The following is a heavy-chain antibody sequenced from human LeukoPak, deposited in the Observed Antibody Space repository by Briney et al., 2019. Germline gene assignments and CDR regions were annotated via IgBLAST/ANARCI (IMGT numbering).Heavy chain of an antibody. J-gene: IGHJ4*02. CDR2: ISSNGGGT. D-gene: IGHD2-2*01. V-gene: IGHV3-64*01. CDR1: GFTVSSNY. CDR3: ARWGSTSRYDY. Sequence: GGSLRLSCAASGFTVSSNYMSWVRQAPGKGLEYVSAISSNGGGTYYANYVKGRFTISRDNSKTTLYLQMGSLRAEDMAVYYCARWGSTSRYDYWGQGTLVTVSS.